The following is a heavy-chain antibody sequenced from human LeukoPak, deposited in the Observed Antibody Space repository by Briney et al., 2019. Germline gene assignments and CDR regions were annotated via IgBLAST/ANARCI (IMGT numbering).Heavy chain of an antibody. J-gene: IGHJ4*02. V-gene: IGHV3-23*01. Sequence: PGGSLRLSCAASGFNFDDFAMHWLRHAPGKGLEGVSGISWNGGNTYYADSVKGRFTISRDNSKNTLYLQMNSLRAEDTAVYYCAKGAIAALNAYFDYWGQGTLVTVSS. CDR2: ISWNGGNT. CDR3: AKGAIAALNAYFDY. D-gene: IGHD2-15*01. CDR1: GFNFDDFA.